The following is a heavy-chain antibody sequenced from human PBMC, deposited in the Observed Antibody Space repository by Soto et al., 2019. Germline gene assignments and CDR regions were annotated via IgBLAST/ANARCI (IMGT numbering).Heavy chain of an antibody. J-gene: IGHJ6*02. Sequence: QVQLQESGPGLVKPSQTLSLTCTVSGGSISSGGYYWSWIRQHPGKGLERIGYIYYSGSTYYNPSFKSRVTISVDTSKNKFSLKLSSVTAADTAVYYCARRVVPAAMPMGDYYYYYGMDVWGQGTTVTVSS. D-gene: IGHD2-2*01. CDR1: GGSISSGGYY. CDR3: ARRVVPAAMPMGDYYYYYGMDV. V-gene: IGHV4-31*03. CDR2: IYYSGST.